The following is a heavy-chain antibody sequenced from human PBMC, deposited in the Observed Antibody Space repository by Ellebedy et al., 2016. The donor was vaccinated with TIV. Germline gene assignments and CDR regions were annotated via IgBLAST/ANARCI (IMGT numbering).Heavy chain of an antibody. D-gene: IGHD1-26*01. CDR2: IGVKT. J-gene: IGHJ3*02. CDR3: SKERATGSYSTDVCDI. CDR1: GFTFNNYA. Sequence: PGGSLRLSCAASGFTFNNYAMTRVRQAPGKGLEWISTIGVKTYYADSVKGRFTISRDNSRNTVYLQMNSLTAEDTAVYYCSKERATGSYSTDVCDIWGQGTMVTVSS. V-gene: IGHV3-23*01.